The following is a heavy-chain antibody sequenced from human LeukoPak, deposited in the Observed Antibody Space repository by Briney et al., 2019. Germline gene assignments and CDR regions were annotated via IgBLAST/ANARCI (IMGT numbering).Heavy chain of an antibody. CDR3: ATGSSSWYDYFDY. Sequence: RSGRSLRLSCAASGFTFDDYAMHWVRQAPGKGLEWVSGISWNSGSIGYADSVKGRFTISRDNAKNSLYLQMNSLRAEDMALYYCATGSSSWYDYFDYWGQGTLVTVSS. CDR2: ISWNSGSI. CDR1: GFTFDDYA. D-gene: IGHD6-13*01. V-gene: IGHV3-9*03. J-gene: IGHJ4*02.